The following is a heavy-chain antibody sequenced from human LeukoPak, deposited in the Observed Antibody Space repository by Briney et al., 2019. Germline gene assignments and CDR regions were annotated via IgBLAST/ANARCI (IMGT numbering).Heavy chain of an antibody. CDR2: ITGRGDGT. V-gene: IGHV3-23*01. CDR3: AKDIFSSVGTPDY. Sequence: GGSLGLSCAASGFMFKSYAMSWVRQAPGKGLEWLSGITGRGDGTKYADSVKGRFIISRDNSKNTVHLHLNGLTVEDAAVYYCAKDIFSSVGTPDYWGQGTRVTVSS. CDR1: GFMFKSYA. D-gene: IGHD3-3*02. J-gene: IGHJ4*02.